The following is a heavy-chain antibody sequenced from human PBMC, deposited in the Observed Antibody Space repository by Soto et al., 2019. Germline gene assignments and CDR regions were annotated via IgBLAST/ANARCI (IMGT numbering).Heavy chain of an antibody. CDR1: GNSVSSNSAG. CDR3: TGITWFRGMDV. D-gene: IGHD3-10*01. V-gene: IGHV6-1*01. J-gene: IGHJ6*02. CDR2: TYYKSKWNN. Sequence: SQTLSLTCVISGNSVSSNSAGWNWIRQSPSRGLEWLGRTYYKSKWNNDYALSVKSRITINPDTSKNQFSLHLYSVTPEDTAVYYCTGITWFRGMDVWGQGTPVTVSS.